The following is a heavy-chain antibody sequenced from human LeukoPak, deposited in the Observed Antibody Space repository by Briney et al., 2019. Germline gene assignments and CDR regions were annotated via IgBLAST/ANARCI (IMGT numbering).Heavy chain of an antibody. J-gene: IGHJ3*02. CDR3: ARVEVGAQTVTAHDAFDI. D-gene: IGHD1-26*01. Sequence: SVKVSCKASGGTFSSYAISWVRQAPGQGLEWMGGIIPIFGTANYAQKFQGRVTITTDESTSTAYMEPSSLRSEDTAVYYCARVEVGAQTVTAHDAFDIWGQGTMVTVSS. CDR2: IIPIFGTA. V-gene: IGHV1-69*05. CDR1: GGTFSSYA.